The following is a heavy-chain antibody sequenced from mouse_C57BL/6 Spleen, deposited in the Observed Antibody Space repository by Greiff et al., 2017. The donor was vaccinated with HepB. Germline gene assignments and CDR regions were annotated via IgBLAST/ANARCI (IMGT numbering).Heavy chain of an antibody. CDR3: ARDEYDSLDY. Sequence: VQLQQSGAELAKPGASVKLSCKASGYTFTSYWMHWVKQRPGQGLEWIGYINPSSGYPKYNQKFQDKATLTAYKSSSTAYMQLSILTYEDSAVHYCARDEYDSLDYWGQGTTLTVAS. CDR2: INPSSGYP. D-gene: IGHD2-4*01. J-gene: IGHJ2*01. V-gene: IGHV1-7*01. CDR1: GYTFTSYW.